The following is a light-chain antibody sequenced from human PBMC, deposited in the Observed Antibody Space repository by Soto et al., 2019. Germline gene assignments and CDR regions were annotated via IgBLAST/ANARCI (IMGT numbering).Light chain of an antibody. Sequence: QSVLTQPASVSGSPGQSITISCTGTSSDVGGYNYVSWYQQHPGKAPKLLIYDVSNRPSGVSNRFSGSKSGITASLTTSWLQAEDEADYYCSSYTSSSTLVVFGGGTKLTVL. CDR1: SSDVGGYNY. CDR3: SSYTSSSTLVV. CDR2: DVS. J-gene: IGLJ2*01. V-gene: IGLV2-14*01.